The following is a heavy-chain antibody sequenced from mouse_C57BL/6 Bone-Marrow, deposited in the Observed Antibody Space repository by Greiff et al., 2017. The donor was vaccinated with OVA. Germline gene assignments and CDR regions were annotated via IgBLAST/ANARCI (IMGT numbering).Heavy chain of an antibody. Sequence: QVQLQQPGAELVKPGASVKLSCKASGYTFTSYWMQWVKQRPGQGLEWIGEIDPSDSYTNYNQKFKGKATLTVDTSSSTAYMQLSSLTSEDSAVYYCAPGPYAMDYWGQGTSVTVSS. CDR3: APGPYAMDY. V-gene: IGHV1-50*01. CDR2: IDPSDSYT. CDR1: GYTFTSYW. J-gene: IGHJ4*01.